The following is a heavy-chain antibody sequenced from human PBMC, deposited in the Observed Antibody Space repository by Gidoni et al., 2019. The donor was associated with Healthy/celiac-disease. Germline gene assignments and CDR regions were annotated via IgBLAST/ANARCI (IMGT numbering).Heavy chain of an antibody. CDR2: INHSGST. CDR3: ASSSGGSCYTPALCYYGMDV. V-gene: IGHV4-34*01. Sequence: QVQLQQWGAGLLKPSETLSLTCAVYGGSFSGYYWRWIRHPPGKGLEWIGEINHSGSTNYTPSLKSRVTISVDTSKNQFSLKLSSVTAADTAVYYCASSSGGSCYTPALCYYGMDVWGQGTTVTVSS. D-gene: IGHD2-15*01. CDR1: GGSFSGYY. J-gene: IGHJ6*02.